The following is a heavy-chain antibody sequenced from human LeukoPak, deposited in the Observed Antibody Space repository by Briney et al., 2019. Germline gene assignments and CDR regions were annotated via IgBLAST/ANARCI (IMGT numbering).Heavy chain of an antibody. V-gene: IGHV4-59*08. CDR3: ASGWGSYTFFDY. D-gene: IGHD3-16*01. Sequence: SETLSLTCTVSGGSMSSYYWSWIRQPPGKGLEWIGYVYYSGSTNYNPSLKSRVTISVDTSKNQFSLKLSSVTAADTAVYYCASGWGSYTFFDYWGQGTLVTVSS. J-gene: IGHJ4*02. CDR1: GGSMSSYY. CDR2: VYYSGST.